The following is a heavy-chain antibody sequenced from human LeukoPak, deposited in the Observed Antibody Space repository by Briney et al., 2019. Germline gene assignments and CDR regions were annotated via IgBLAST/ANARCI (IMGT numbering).Heavy chain of an antibody. CDR3: ARVLYYYGSGRKSAFDI. J-gene: IGHJ3*02. CDR1: GGSISSGSYY. Sequence: SETLSLTCTVSGGSISSGSYYWSWIRQPAGKGLEWIGRIYTSGSTNYNPSLKSRVTISVDTSKNQFSLKLSSVTAADTAVYYCARVLYYYGSGRKSAFDIWGQGTMVTVSS. V-gene: IGHV4-61*02. D-gene: IGHD3-10*01. CDR2: IYTSGST.